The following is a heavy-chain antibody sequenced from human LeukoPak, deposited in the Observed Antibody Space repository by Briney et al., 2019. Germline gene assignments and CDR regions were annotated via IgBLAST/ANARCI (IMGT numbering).Heavy chain of an antibody. J-gene: IGHJ4*02. V-gene: IGHV3-23*01. CDR2: VSGSGAYT. D-gene: IGHD6-19*01. CDR1: GFTFTTYA. CDR3: ANAVSSGRFWDS. Sequence: GGSLRLSCAASGFTFTTYAISWVRQAPGRGLEWVSAVSGSGAYTYYADSVKGRFTISRDNSKSTLYLQMNSLRVEDTAVYYCANAVSSGRFWDSWGQGTLVTVSS.